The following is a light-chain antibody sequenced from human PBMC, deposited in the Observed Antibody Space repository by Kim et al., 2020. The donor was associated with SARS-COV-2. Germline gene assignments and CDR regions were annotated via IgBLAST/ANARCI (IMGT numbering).Light chain of an antibody. Sequence: EIVMTQSPATLSVSPGEGVTLSCRASQTISSNLGWYQQKPGQAPRLLIYGASTRATGVPARFSGSGSGTEFTLTISSLQSEDFAVYCCQQYNDWPWTFGQRTKGDIK. CDR3: QQYNDWPWT. CDR2: GAS. J-gene: IGKJ1*01. CDR1: QTISSN. V-gene: IGKV3-15*01.